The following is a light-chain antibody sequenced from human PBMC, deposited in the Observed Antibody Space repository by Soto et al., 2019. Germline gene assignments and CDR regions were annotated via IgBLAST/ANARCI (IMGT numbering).Light chain of an antibody. CDR3: QQYNNWPPDRT. V-gene: IGKV3-15*01. Sequence: EIVMTQSPATLSVSPGERANLSCRASQSVGSNLAWYQQKPGQAPRLLIYGASTRATGIPARFSGSGSGTVFTLTISSLQSEDFAIYFCQQYNNWPPDRTFGQGTKVEIK. CDR1: QSVGSN. CDR2: GAS. J-gene: IGKJ1*01.